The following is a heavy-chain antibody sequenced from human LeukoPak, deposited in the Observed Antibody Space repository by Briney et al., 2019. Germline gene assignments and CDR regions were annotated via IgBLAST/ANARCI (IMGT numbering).Heavy chain of an antibody. J-gene: IGHJ4*02. V-gene: IGHV4-59*08. CDR1: GGSISPYF. CDR3: ARHYPNHRFDSSGYYFGGFDY. CDR2: IYYSGST. D-gene: IGHD3-22*01. Sequence: PSETLSLTCTVSGGSISPYFWSWIRQPPGKGLEWIGYIYYSGSTSYNPSLKSRVIISVDTSKNQFSLRLSSVTAADTAVYYCARHYPNHRFDSSGYYFGGFDYWGQGALVTVSS.